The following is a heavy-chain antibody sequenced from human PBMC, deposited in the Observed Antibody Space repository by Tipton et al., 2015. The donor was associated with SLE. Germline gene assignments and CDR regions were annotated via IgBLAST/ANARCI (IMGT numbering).Heavy chain of an antibody. Sequence: SLRLSCAASGLIFSSTWMTWVRQAPGKGLEWVANIKGDGSEKHYVDSVKGRFTISRDNAENSVYPEMSSLKAEDTALYYCGANIPPHYPAFWGQGTLVTVSS. V-gene: IGHV3-7*01. CDR2: IKGDGSEK. D-gene: IGHD4/OR15-4a*01. J-gene: IGHJ4*02. CDR1: GLIFSSTW. CDR3: GANIPPHYPAF.